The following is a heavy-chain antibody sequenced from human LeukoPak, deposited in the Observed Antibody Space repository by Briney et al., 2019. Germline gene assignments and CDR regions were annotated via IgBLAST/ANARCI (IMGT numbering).Heavy chain of an antibody. CDR2: IGTTGDT. CDR3: ASSPSYSSSWYALDS. Sequence: PGGSLRLSCAASGFTFSSYDMHWVRQAPGKGLEWVSAIGTTGDTYYSDSVRGRFTISRENAKNSLYLQMNSLRAGDTAVYYCASSPSYSSSWYALDSWGRGTLVTVSS. D-gene: IGHD6-13*01. CDR1: GFTFSSYD. J-gene: IGHJ4*02. V-gene: IGHV3-13*01.